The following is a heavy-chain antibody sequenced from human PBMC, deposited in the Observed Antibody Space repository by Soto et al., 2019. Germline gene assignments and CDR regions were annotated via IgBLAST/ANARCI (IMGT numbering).Heavy chain of an antibody. V-gene: IGHV1-18*01. CDR3: ARVGVVVAAKRYYGLDV. D-gene: IGHD2-15*01. CDR2: ISAYNGNT. Sequence: GASVKVSCKASGYTFTSYGISWVRQAPGQGPEWMGWISAYNGNTNYAQKLQGRVTMTTDTSTSTAYMELRSLRSDDTAVYYCARVGVVVAAKRYYGLDVWGQGTRVTVSS. CDR1: GYTFTSYG. J-gene: IGHJ6*02.